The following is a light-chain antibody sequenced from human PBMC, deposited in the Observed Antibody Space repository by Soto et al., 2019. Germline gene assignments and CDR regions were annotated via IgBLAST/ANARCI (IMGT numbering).Light chain of an antibody. J-gene: IGLJ1*01. V-gene: IGLV1-40*01. CDR1: SSNIGAGYD. CDR3: QSYDSSLSCV. Sequence: QAVVTQPPSVSGAPGRRVTISCTGSSSNIGAGYDVHWYQQLPGTAPKLLIYGNSNRPSGVPDRFSGSKSGTSASLAITGLQAEDEADYYCQSYDSSLSCVFGTGTKLTVL. CDR2: GNS.